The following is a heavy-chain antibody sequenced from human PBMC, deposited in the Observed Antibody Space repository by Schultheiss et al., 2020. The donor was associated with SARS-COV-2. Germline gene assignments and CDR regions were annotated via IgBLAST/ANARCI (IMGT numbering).Heavy chain of an antibody. V-gene: IGHV3-33*08. CDR3: ARDGDYGENY. J-gene: IGHJ4*02. Sequence: GGSLRLSCAASGFTFSSYGMHWVRQAPGKGLEWVAVIWYDGSNKYYADSVKGRFTISRDNAKNSLYLQMNSLRAEDTALYYCARDGDYGENYWGQGTLVTVSS. D-gene: IGHD4-17*01. CDR2: IWYDGSNK. CDR1: GFTFSSYG.